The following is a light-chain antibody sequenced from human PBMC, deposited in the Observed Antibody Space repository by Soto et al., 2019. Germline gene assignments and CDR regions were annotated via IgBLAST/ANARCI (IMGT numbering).Light chain of an antibody. CDR3: QQYDKWPHT. CDR1: QNLSRN. J-gene: IGKJ2*01. CDR2: YAS. V-gene: IGKV3-15*01. Sequence: EVVMTQSPVTLSVSPGERATLSCRASQNLSRNLAWYQQQPGQAPRLLIFYASTRATGIPARFSGSGSGTDFTLTISSLQSEDFAVYFCQQYDKWPHTFGQGTKLEIK.